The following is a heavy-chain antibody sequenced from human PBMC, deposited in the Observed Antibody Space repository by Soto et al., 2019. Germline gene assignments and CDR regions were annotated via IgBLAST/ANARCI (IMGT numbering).Heavy chain of an antibody. CDR2: ICYSGST. CDR3: ARDAYSYGPNVAFDI. V-gene: IGHV4-61*01. Sequence: QVQLQESGPGLVKPSETLSLTCTVSGGSVSSGSYYWSWIRQPPGKGLEWIGYICYSGSTNYNPPLKSRVTISVDTSKNQFSLKLSSVTAADTAVYYCARDAYSYGPNVAFDIWGQGTMVTVSS. CDR1: GGSVSSGSYY. J-gene: IGHJ3*02. D-gene: IGHD5-18*01.